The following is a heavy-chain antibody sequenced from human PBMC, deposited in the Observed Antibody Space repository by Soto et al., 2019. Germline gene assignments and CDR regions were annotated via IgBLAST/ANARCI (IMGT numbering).Heavy chain of an antibody. CDR1: GGSISSGGYY. Sequence: QVQLQESGPGLVKPSQTLSLTCTVSGGSISSGGYYWSWIRQHPGKGLEWIGYIYYSGSTYYNPSLKSRVTISVDTSKNQFSLKLSSVTAADTAVYYCAREIGIPEIRWYYFDYWGQGTLVTVSS. D-gene: IGHD5-18*01. CDR2: IYYSGST. CDR3: AREIGIPEIRWYYFDY. J-gene: IGHJ4*02. V-gene: IGHV4-31*03.